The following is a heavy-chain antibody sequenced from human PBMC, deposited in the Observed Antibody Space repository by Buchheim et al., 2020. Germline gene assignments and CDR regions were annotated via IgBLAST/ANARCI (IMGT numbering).Heavy chain of an antibody. D-gene: IGHD4-11*01. V-gene: IGHV4-34*01. Sequence: QVQLQQWGAGLLKPSETLSLTCAVYGGSFSGYYWSWIRQPPGKGLEWIGEINHSGSTNYNPSLKSRVTISVDTSKNQFSLKLSSVTAADTAVYYCARVCLTGISNFRYYYYYYGMDVWGQGTT. CDR3: ARVCLTGISNFRYYYYYYGMDV. J-gene: IGHJ6*02. CDR2: INHSGST. CDR1: GGSFSGYY.